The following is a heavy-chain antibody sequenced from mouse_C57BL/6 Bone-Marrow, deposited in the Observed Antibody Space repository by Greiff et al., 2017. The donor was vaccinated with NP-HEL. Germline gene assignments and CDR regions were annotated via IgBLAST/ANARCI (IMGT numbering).Heavy chain of an antibody. CDR2: ISDGGSYT. J-gene: IGHJ4*01. CDR3: ARDPLLRLDAMDY. Sequence: DVQLVESGGGLVKPGGSLKLSCAASGFTFSSYAMSWVRQTPEKRLGWVATISDGGSYTYYPDNVKGRFTISRDNAKNNLYLQMSHLKSEDTAMYYCARDPLLRLDAMDYWGQGTSVTVSS. CDR1: GFTFSSYA. D-gene: IGHD2-12*01. V-gene: IGHV5-4*01.